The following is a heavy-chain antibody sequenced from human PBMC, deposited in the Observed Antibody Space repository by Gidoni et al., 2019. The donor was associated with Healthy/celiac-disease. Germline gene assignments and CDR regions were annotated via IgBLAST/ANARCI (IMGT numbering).Heavy chain of an antibody. CDR1: GGSISSGSYY. J-gene: IGHJ5*02. D-gene: IGHD6-13*01. CDR2: IYTSGST. Sequence: QVQLQESGPGLVKPSQTLSLTCTVSGGSISSGSYYWSWIRQPAGKGLEWIGRIYTSGSTNYNPSLKSRVTISVDTSKNQFSLKLSSVTAADTAVYYCARDSYSSSSYNWFDPWGQGTLVTVSS. CDR3: ARDSYSSSSYNWFDP. V-gene: IGHV4-61*02.